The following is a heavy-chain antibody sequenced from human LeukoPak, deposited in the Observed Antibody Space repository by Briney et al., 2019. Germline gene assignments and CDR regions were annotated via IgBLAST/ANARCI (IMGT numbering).Heavy chain of an antibody. J-gene: IGHJ4*02. CDR2: ISGGGVTT. V-gene: IGHV3-23*01. CDR1: GFDFGGACG. D-gene: IGHD6-19*01. CDR3: VREAGCGWPLDY. Sequence: PGGSLRLSCATSGFDFGGACGMGWVRQAPEKGLEWVSTISGGGVTTHFADSVKGRLTISRDNARNTLYLQIDRLRPEDTAIYYCVREAGCGWPLDYWGRGTLVTVSS.